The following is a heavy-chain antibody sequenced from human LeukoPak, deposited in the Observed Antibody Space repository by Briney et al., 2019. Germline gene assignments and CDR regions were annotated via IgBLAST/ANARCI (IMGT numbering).Heavy chain of an antibody. V-gene: IGHV1-69*13. CDR1: GGTFSSYA. J-gene: IGHJ3*02. D-gene: IGHD3-22*01. Sequence: SVKVSCKASGGTFSSYAISWVRQAPGQGLEWMGGIIPIFGTANYAQKFQGRVTITADESTSTAYMELSSLRSEDTAVYYCALIQSYYYDSSGYPPADDAFDIWGQGTMVTVSS. CDR2: IIPIFGTA. CDR3: ALIQSYYYDSSGYPPADDAFDI.